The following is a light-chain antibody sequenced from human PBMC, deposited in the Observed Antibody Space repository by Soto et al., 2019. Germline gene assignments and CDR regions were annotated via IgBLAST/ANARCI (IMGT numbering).Light chain of an antibody. CDR2: SAS. CDR1: QSVNSNY. J-gene: IGKJ3*01. Sequence: EIVLTQSPGTLSLSPGERATLSCRASQSVNSNYLAWYQQKPGQAPRLLIYSASRRATGIPDRFSGSGSGTDFTLTSSSMEPEDFAVYYCQQSGSSPITFGPGNKVDIK. CDR3: QQSGSSPIT. V-gene: IGKV3-20*01.